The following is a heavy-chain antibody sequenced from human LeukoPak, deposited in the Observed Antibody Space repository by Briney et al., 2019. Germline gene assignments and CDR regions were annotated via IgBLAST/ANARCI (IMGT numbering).Heavy chain of an antibody. J-gene: IGHJ4*02. Sequence: GSLRLSSAASRFILFSSWMTWFRQGPGMGLDWVANINSGGSETYYVGYVKGRFTIARDNAKNSLYLGMNSLRDEDTAVYYCARDRTRHIYWGQGTLVTVSS. CDR3: ARDRTRHIY. CDR2: INSGGSET. D-gene: IGHD2-21*01. V-gene: IGHV3-7*01. CDR1: RFILFSSW.